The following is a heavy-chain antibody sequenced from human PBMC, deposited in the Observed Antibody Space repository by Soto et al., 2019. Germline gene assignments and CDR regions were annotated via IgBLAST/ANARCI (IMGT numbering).Heavy chain of an antibody. D-gene: IGHD2-15*01. CDR1: GFTFIDAW. CDR3: TYGRGRGGLARIDY. V-gene: IGHV3-15*07. J-gene: IGHJ4*02. Sequence: PGGSLRLSCAASGFTFIDAWMNWVRQAPGKGLEWVGRIKNKRDGGTTYYAAPVKGRFTISRDDSKNTVYLQMDSLKTEDTAVYHCTYGRGRGGLARIDYWGQGTLVTVSS. CDR2: IKNKRDGGTT.